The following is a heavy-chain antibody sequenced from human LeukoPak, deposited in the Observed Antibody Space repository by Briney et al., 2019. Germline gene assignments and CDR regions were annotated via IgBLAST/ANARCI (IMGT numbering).Heavy chain of an antibody. CDR2: ISGSGVNGGSNT. CDR3: AKGPTVTAPPDFFQN. J-gene: IGHJ1*01. Sequence: QAGGSLRLSCAASGFTFSSYAMSWVRQAPGKGLEWVSSISGSGVNGGSNTYYADSVKGRFTISRDSSKNTLFLQMVSLRAEDTAAYYCAKGPTVTAPPDFFQNWGQGTLVTVSS. D-gene: IGHD2-21*02. CDR1: GFTFSSYA. V-gene: IGHV3-23*01.